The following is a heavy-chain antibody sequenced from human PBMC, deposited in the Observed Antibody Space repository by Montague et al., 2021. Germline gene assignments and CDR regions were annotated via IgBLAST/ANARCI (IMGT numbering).Heavy chain of an antibody. J-gene: IGHJ5*02. CDR1: GGSISSSSYY. Sequence: SETLSLTCTVSGGSISSSSYYWGWIRHPPGKRLVWIVSIYYSGSTYYNPSLKSRVTLSVNTSKYQYSLKLSSVTAADTAVYNCASLTLRPFEPWGQGTLVTVSS. CDR2: IYYSGST. D-gene: IGHD2-15*01. CDR3: ASLTLRPFEP. V-gene: IGHV4-39*01.